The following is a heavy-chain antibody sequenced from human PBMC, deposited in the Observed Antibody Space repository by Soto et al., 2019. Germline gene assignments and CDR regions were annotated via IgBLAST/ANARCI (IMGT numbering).Heavy chain of an antibody. CDR2: IIPIFETA. J-gene: IGHJ6*02. Sequence: GASVKVSCKASGGTFSSYAISWVRQAPGQGLEWMGGIIPIFETATYAREFQGRVTISADESTSTAFMELSSLRSEDTAVYYCAKPPRAGFSYGLDVWGQGTTVTVS. V-gene: IGHV1-69*13. CDR3: AKPPRAGFSYGLDV. CDR1: GGTFSSYA.